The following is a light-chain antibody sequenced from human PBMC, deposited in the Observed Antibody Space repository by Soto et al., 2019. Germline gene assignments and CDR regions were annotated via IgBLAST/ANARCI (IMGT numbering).Light chain of an antibody. CDR2: DAS. J-gene: IGKJ1*01. CDR1: QNIRSR. Sequence: DVQMTQLPSTLSASVGDRVTITCRASQNIRSRLAWFQQKPGKAPKLLIYDASSLESGVPQRFSGSGSGTEFTLTISSLQTDDFSTYYCQQYHSYWTFGQGTKVEI. CDR3: QQYHSYWT. V-gene: IGKV1-5*01.